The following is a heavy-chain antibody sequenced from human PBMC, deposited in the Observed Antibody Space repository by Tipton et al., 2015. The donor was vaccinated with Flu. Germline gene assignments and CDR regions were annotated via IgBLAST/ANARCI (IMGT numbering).Heavy chain of an antibody. Sequence: SLRLSCAASGFTVSSNSMSWVRQAPGKGLEWISLIYSAGSTYYADSVRGRFTISRDNTKNSLSLQMDSLRVEDTAMYYCARAGWGGYNSRAAWGQGTLVTVSS. CDR1: GFTVSSNS. V-gene: IGHV3-53*01. CDR3: ARAGWGGYNSRAA. CDR2: IYSAGST. D-gene: IGHD5-24*01. J-gene: IGHJ5*02.